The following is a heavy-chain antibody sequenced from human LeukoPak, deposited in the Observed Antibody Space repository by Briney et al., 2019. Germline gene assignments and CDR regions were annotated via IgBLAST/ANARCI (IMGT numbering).Heavy chain of an antibody. J-gene: IGHJ4*02. V-gene: IGHV4-39*01. CDR1: GDSISTYTYY. CDR2: IHSSGTT. CDR3: ARHGRGHSGYDDYLDY. D-gene: IGHD5-12*01. Sequence: SETLSLTCTVSGDSISTYTYYCGWIRLPPGKGLEWIGCIHSSGTTYYNPSLKSRVTISVDTSKNQFSLLLTSVTVADTAVYYCARHGRGHSGYDDYLDYWGQGTLVTVSS.